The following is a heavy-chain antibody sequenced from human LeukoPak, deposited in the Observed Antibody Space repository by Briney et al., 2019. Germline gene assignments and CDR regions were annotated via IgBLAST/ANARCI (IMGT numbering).Heavy chain of an antibody. CDR2: INPNSGGT. D-gene: IGHD2-2*01. Sequence: ASVKVSCKASGYTFTGYCMHWVRQAPGQGLEWMGWINPNSGGTNYAQKFQGRVTMTRDTSISTAYMELSRLRSDDTAVYYCARGDIVVVPAMLYNWFDPWGQGTLVTVSS. V-gene: IGHV1-2*02. J-gene: IGHJ5*02. CDR3: ARGDIVVVPAMLYNWFDP. CDR1: GYTFTGYC.